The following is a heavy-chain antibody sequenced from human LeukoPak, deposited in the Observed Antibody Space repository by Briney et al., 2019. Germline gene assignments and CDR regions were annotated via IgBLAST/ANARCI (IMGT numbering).Heavy chain of an antibody. J-gene: IGHJ6*02. CDR1: GFTFSSYA. CDR2: ISYDGSNK. V-gene: IGHV3-30*04. CDR3: ARGPLGYCSGGSCYSDPRYYYGMDV. Sequence: PGGSLRLSCAASGFTFSSYAMHWVRQAPGKGLEWGAVISYDGSNKYYADSVKGRFTVSRDNSKNTLYLQMNSLRAEDTAVYYCARGPLGYCSGGSCYSDPRYYYGMDVWGQGTTVTVS. D-gene: IGHD2-15*01.